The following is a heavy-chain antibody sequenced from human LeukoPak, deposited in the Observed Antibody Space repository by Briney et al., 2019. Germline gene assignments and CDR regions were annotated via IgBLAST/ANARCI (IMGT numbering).Heavy chain of an antibody. Sequence: GSLRLSCAASGFTFSSYSMNWVRQAPGKGLEWVSYISSSSSTIYYADSVKGRFTISRDNAKNSLYLQMNSLRAEDTAVYYCAKGRTPNYDFWSALSGGMDVWGQGTTVTVSS. J-gene: IGHJ6*02. D-gene: IGHD3-3*01. CDR2: ISSSSSTI. CDR3: AKGRTPNYDFWSALSGGMDV. V-gene: IGHV3-48*04. CDR1: GFTFSSYS.